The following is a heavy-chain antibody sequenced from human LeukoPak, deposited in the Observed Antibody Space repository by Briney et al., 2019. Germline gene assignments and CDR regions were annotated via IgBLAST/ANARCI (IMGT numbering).Heavy chain of an antibody. J-gene: IGHJ4*02. Sequence: GGSLRLSCAASGFTFSSYAMSWVRQAPGKGLEWVSAISGSGSSTYYADSVKGRFTISRDNSKNTLYVQMNSLRAEDTAVYYCARDRTPTDYWGQGTLVTVSS. CDR2: ISGSGSST. CDR1: GFTFSSYA. V-gene: IGHV3-23*01. CDR3: ARDRTPTDY.